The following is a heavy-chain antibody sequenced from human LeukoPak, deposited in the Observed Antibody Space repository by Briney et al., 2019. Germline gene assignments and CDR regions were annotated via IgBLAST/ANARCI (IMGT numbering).Heavy chain of an antibody. D-gene: IGHD5-18*01. V-gene: IGHV3-23*01. CDR1: GFTFSSYA. Sequence: GGSLRLFCAASGFTFSSYAMSWVRQAPGKGLERVSAISGSGGSSYYADSVKGRFTISRDNAKNTLYLQMNSLRAEDTAVYYCARDAVDTANAVWGQGTTVTVSS. CDR3: ARDAVDTANAV. J-gene: IGHJ6*02. CDR2: ISGSGGSS.